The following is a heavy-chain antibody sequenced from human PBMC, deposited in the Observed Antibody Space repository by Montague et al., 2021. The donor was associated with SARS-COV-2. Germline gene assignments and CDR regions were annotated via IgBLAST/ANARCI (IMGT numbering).Heavy chain of an antibody. Sequence: CAISGDSVSRNTAFWNWVRQFPSRGLEFLGRTYYRSKWQNDYAVSVRSRITINPDTSKNQFSLHLNSVTPEDTAVYYCSRGTLRFGMDVWGQGTTVTVSS. CDR2: TYYRSKWQN. CDR3: SRGTLRFGMDV. V-gene: IGHV6-1*01. D-gene: IGHD4-17*01. CDR1: GDSVSRNTAF. J-gene: IGHJ6*02.